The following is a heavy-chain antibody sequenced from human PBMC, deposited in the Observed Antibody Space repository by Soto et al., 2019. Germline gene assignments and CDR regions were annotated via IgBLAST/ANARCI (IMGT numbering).Heavy chain of an antibody. CDR1: GYSFPHTW. V-gene: IGHV5-10-1*01. CDR3: ARHGGAHYLSRGYNYALDD. D-gene: IGHD3-22*01. Sequence: VESLTSSCKSPGYSFPHTWITWVRQMPGKGLEWMASHDPTDPSTSDSPSFQGHISFSADRSINTTYLHWSSLRASDTAMYYCARHGGAHYLSRGYNYALDDWGQGTTVTVSS. J-gene: IGHJ4*02. CDR2: HDPTDPST.